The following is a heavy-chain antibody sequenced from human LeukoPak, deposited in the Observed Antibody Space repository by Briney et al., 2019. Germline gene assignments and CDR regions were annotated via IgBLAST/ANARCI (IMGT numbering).Heavy chain of an antibody. CDR3: AKDRGRPATGRVDY. Sequence: GGSLRLSCAASGFTFSSYAMSWVRQAPGKGLEWVSGISGSGGSTYHAHSVKGRFTISRDNSKNTLYLQMNSLRAEDTAVYYCAKDRGRPATGRVDYWGQGTLVTVSS. V-gene: IGHV3-23*01. J-gene: IGHJ4*02. D-gene: IGHD3-16*01. CDR2: ISGSGGST. CDR1: GFTFSSYA.